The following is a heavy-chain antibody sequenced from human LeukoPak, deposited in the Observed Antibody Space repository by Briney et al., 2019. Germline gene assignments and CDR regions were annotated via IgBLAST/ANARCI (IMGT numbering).Heavy chain of an antibody. CDR3: ARHLTYYDILTGYYPPYYFDY. D-gene: IGHD3-9*01. Sequence: GESLKISCKGSGYSFTSYWIGWVRQMPGKGLGWMGIIYPGDSDTRYSPSFQGQVTISADKSISTAYLQWSSLKASDTAMYYCARHLTYYDILTGYYPPYYFDYWGQGTLVTVSS. CDR2: IYPGDSDT. CDR1: GYSFTSYW. V-gene: IGHV5-51*01. J-gene: IGHJ4*02.